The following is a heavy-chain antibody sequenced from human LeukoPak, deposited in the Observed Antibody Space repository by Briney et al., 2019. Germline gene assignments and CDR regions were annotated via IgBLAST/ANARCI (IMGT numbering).Heavy chain of an antibody. Sequence: PGGSLRLSCAASGFTLSNHNMDWVRQAPGKGLEWISYISGRGEAIFYADSVQGRFTISRDNAKNSIYLQMNGLTAEDTAVYYCARTYGSGSLDYGGQGTLVTVSS. D-gene: IGHD2-15*01. V-gene: IGHV3-48*01. CDR1: GFTLSNHN. CDR3: ARTYGSGSLDY. CDR2: ISGRGEAI. J-gene: IGHJ4*02.